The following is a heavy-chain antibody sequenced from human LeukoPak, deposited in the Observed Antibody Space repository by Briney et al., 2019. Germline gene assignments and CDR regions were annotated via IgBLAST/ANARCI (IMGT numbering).Heavy chain of an antibody. CDR2: IKQDGSEK. Sequence: LGGSLRLSCAASGFTFSSYWMSWVRQAPGKGLEWVANIKQDGSEKYYVDSVKGRFTISRDNAKNSLYLQVNSLRAEDTAVYYCARDYYDSSGYYPAEYFQHWGQGTLVTVSS. J-gene: IGHJ1*01. CDR3: ARDYYDSSGYYPAEYFQH. CDR1: GFTFSSYW. D-gene: IGHD3-22*01. V-gene: IGHV3-7*04.